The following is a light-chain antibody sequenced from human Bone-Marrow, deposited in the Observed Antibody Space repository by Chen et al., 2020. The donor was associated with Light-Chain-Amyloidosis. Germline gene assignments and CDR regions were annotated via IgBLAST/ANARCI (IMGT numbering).Light chain of an antibody. Sequence: SYVLTQPSSVSVAPGQTTTSACGGNNIGSTSGHWYQQTPGQTPLLVVYDDSDRPSGIPERLSGSNSGNTATLTISRVEAGDEADYCCQVWDRSSDRPVFGGGTKLTVL. CDR1: NIGSTS. J-gene: IGLJ3*02. CDR2: DDS. CDR3: QVWDRSSDRPV. V-gene: IGLV3-21*02.